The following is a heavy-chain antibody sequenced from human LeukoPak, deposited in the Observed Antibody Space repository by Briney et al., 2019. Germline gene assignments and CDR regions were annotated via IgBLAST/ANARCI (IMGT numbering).Heavy chain of an antibody. CDR3: ARLGFGELLSSHYYYYYYMDV. D-gene: IGHD3-10*01. CDR2: IKWNGGST. Sequence: PGGSLRLSCVASGFTFDDYGTSWVRQAPGKGLEWVSGIKWNGGSTGYADSVKGRFIISRDNAKNSLFLQMNSLGAEDTALYYCARLGFGELLSSHYYYYYYMDVWGKGTTVTVSS. V-gene: IGHV3-20*04. J-gene: IGHJ6*03. CDR1: GFTFDDYG.